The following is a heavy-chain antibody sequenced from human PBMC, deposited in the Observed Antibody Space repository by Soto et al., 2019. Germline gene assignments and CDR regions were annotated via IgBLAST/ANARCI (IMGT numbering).Heavy chain of an antibody. D-gene: IGHD2-2*01. CDR2: INPNSGGT. Sequence: GASVKVSCKASGGTFSSYAISWVRQAPGQGLEWMGWINPNSGGTNYAQKFQGWVTMTRDTSISTAYMELSRLRSDDTAVYYCARVGPRDCSSTSCDYYYYGMDVWGQGTTVTVSS. J-gene: IGHJ6*02. CDR1: GGTFSSYA. CDR3: ARVGPRDCSSTSCDYYYYGMDV. V-gene: IGHV1-2*04.